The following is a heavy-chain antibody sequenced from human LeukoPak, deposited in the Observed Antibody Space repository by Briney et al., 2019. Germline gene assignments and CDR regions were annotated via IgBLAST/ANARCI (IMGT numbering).Heavy chain of an antibody. V-gene: IGHV4-59*01. CDR2: IYYSGST. Sequence: SETLSLTCTVSGGSISSYYWSWIRQPPGKGLEWIGYIYYSGSTNYNSSLKSRVTMSVDTSKNQFSLKLSSATAADTAVYHCARGYCSGSTCYRTFFDYWGQGTLVTVSS. J-gene: IGHJ4*02. CDR1: GGSISSYY. D-gene: IGHD2-15*01. CDR3: ARGYCSGSTCYRTFFDY.